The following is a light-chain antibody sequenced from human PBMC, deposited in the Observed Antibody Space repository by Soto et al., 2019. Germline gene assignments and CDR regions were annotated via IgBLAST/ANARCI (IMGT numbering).Light chain of an antibody. CDR1: SSDVGGYNY. CDR2: DVS. Sequence: LTKPASVSASPGQSITSSCTGASSDVGGYNYVSWYQQHPGKAPKLMIYDVSNRPSGVSNRFSGSKSGNTASLTISGLQAEDEADYYCSSYTSSSTLNYVFGTGT. J-gene: IGLJ1*01. CDR3: SSYTSSSTLNYV. V-gene: IGLV2-14*01.